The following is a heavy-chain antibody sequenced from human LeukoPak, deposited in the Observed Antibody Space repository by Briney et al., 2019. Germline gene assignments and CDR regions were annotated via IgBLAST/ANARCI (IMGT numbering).Heavy chain of an antibody. CDR1: GFTFSNDW. CDR3: SRGLGQPVDY. J-gene: IGHJ4*02. Sequence: GGSLRLSCVASGFTFSNDWMHWVRQAPGKGLVWVSRLYSEGGRTYYADPVKGRFTISRDNAKNTLYLQMNSLRVEDTAVYYCSRGLGQPVDYWGRGTLVTVSS. V-gene: IGHV3-74*01. D-gene: IGHD6-6*01. CDR2: LYSEGGRT.